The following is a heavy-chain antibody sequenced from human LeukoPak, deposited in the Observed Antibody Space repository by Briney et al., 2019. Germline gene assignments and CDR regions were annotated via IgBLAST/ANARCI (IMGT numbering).Heavy chain of an antibody. CDR2: IKKDGSTT. V-gene: IGHV3-74*01. D-gene: IGHD2-2*01. Sequence: GGSLRLSCAASGFTFSSYWMHWVRQAPGKGLVWGSRIKKDGSTTDYADSAKGRFTISRDNAKNTLYLQMNSLRAEDTAVYYCVSFCRSSSCALDFWGQGTLVTVSS. CDR1: GFTFSSYW. CDR3: VSFCRSSSCALDF. J-gene: IGHJ4*02.